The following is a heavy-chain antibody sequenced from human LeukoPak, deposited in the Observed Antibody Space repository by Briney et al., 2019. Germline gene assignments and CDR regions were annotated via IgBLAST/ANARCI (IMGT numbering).Heavy chain of an antibody. J-gene: IGHJ4*02. CDR1: GYTFTSYG. CDR2: ISAYNGNT. V-gene: IGHV1-18*01. Sequence: ASVKVSCKASGYTFTSYGISWVRQAPGQGLEWMGWISAYNGNTNYAQKLQGRVTVTTDTSTSTAYMELRSLRSDDTAVYYCARARSSSSGAELDYWGQGTLVTVSS. CDR3: ARARSSSSGAELDY. D-gene: IGHD6-6*01.